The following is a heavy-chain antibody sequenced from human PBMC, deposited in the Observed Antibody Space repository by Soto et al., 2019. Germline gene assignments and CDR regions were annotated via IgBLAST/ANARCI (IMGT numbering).Heavy chain of an antibody. CDR2: ISGSGGSK. CDR3: AKDYDSSGYYDY. Sequence: PGGSLRLSCAASGFTFSSYAMSCVRQAPGNVRECVSAISGSGGSKHDADSVKGRFTISRDNSKNTLYLQMNSLSAEDTAVYYCAKDYDSSGYYDYWGQGTRVTVS. D-gene: IGHD3-22*01. CDR1: GFTFSSYA. J-gene: IGHJ4*02. V-gene: IGHV3-23*01.